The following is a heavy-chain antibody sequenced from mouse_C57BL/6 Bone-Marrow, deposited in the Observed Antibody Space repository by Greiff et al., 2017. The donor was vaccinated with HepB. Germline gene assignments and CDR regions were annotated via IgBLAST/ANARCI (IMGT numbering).Heavy chain of an antibody. CDR2: ISDGGSYT. CDR3: ARDHYYGSSYWYFDV. CDR1: GFTFSSYA. V-gene: IGHV5-4*01. J-gene: IGHJ1*03. D-gene: IGHD1-1*01. Sequence: DVHLVESGGGLVKPGGSLKLSCAASGFTFSSYAMSWVRQTPEKRLEWVATISDGGSYTYYPDNVKGRFTISRDNAKNNLYLQMSHLKSEDTAMYYCARDHYYGSSYWYFDVWGTGTTVTVSS.